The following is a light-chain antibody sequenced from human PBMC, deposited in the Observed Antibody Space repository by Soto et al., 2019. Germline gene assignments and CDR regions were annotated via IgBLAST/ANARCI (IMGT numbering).Light chain of an antibody. J-gene: IGLJ1*01. CDR2: DVT. V-gene: IGLV2-11*01. Sequence: ALTQPRSVSGSPGQSVTISCTGTSGDVGLYDYVSWYQHHPGKAPKLMIYDVTKRPSGVPDRFSGSKSGNTASLTISGLQAEDEADYYCCSYAGSYTFYVFGTGTKVTVL. CDR1: SGDVGLYDY. CDR3: CSYAGSYTFYV.